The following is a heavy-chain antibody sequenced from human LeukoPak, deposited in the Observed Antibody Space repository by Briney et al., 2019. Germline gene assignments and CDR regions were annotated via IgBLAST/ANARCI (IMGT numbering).Heavy chain of an antibody. D-gene: IGHD6-13*01. CDR3: AGERGEEYSSGWYKTNYFDN. Sequence: PSETLSLTCTVSGGSISSGGYYWSWIRQPPGKGLEWIGYTYHSGSTYYNPSLKSRVTISVDRSKNQFSLKLSSVTAADTAVYYCAGERGEEYSSGWYKTNYFDNWGQGIRVTVSS. CDR2: TYHSGST. V-gene: IGHV4-30-2*01. J-gene: IGHJ4*02. CDR1: GGSISSGGYY.